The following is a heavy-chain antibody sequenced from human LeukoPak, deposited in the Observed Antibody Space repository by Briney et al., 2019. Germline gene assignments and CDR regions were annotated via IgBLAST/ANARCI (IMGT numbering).Heavy chain of an antibody. Sequence: GSLRLSCAVSGFTFSTYAMHWVRQAPGKGLEWVAVISYDGTIKYYGDSVKGRFAISRDNSNNTLFLQMNRLRGDDTAVYYCARESPHDYWGQGTLVTVSS. V-gene: IGHV3-30*01. CDR2: ISYDGTIK. J-gene: IGHJ4*02. CDR1: GFTFSTYA. CDR3: ARESPHDY.